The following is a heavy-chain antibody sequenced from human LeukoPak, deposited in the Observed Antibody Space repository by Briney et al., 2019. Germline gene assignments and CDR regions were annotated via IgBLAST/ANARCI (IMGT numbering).Heavy chain of an antibody. CDR3: ARVAYGNDATSSDY. J-gene: IGHJ4*02. V-gene: IGHV1-2*06. CDR1: GYIFSDYY. Sequence: ASVKVSCKTSGYIFSDYYMHWVRQAPGQGLEWMGRINPNNGVADYGQKFQGRVTMTRDTSIRTFYMELSRLRSDDTALYYCARVAYGNDATSSDYWGQGTLVTVSS. CDR2: INPNNGVA. D-gene: IGHD4-17*01.